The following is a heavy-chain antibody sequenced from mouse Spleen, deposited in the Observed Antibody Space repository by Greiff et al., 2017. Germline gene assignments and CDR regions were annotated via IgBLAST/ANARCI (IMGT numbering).Heavy chain of an antibody. Sequence: EVKLVESGGGLVKPGGSLKLSCAASGFTFSSYAMSWVRQTPEKRLEWVATISSGGSYTYYPDSVKGRFTISRDNAKNTLYLQMSSLRSEDTAMYYCARPITTATWAYWGQGTLVTVSA. V-gene: IGHV5-9-1*01. D-gene: IGHD1-2*01. J-gene: IGHJ3*01. CDR2: ISSGGSYT. CDR3: ARPITTATWAY. CDR1: GFTFSSYA.